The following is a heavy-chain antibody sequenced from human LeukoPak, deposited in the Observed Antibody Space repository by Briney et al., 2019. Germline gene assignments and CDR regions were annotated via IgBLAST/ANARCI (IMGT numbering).Heavy chain of an antibody. D-gene: IGHD3-22*01. CDR1: GFTFSSYS. V-gene: IGHV3-48*04. CDR2: ISSSSSTI. J-gene: IGHJ4*02. CDR3: ARVLDYYDSSGYQSPFGY. Sequence: GGSLRLSRAASGFTFSSYSMNWVRQAPGKGLEWVSYISSSSSTIYYADSVKGRFTISRDNAKNSLYLQMNSLRAEDTAVYYCARVLDYYDSSGYQSPFGYWGQGTLVTVSS.